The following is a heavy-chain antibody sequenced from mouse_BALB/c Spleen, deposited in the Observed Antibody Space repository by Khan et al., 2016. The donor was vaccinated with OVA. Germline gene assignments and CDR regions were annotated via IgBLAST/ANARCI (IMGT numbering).Heavy chain of an antibody. CDR2: IYPGSDSI. CDR3: TRGGYFCKSLFAY. D-gene: IGHD3-1*01. CDR1: GYTFTSYW. J-gene: IGHJ3*01. V-gene: IGHV1S22*01. Sequence: LQQPGSALVRPGASVKLSCKASGYTFTSYWMHWVKQRHGQGLEWIGNIYPGSDSINYDEKFKSKGTLTVDTSSSKAYIQLSSLTSEDSAVYYCTRGGYFCKSLFAYWGQGSLVTVSA.